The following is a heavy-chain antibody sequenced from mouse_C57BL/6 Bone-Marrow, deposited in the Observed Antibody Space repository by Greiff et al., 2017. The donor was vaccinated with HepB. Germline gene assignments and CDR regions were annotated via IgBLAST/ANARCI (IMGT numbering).Heavy chain of an antibody. Sequence: EVQWVESGGGLVQPGGSLKLSCAASGFTFSDYGMAWVRQAPRKGPEWVAFISNLAYSIYYADTVTGRFTISRENAKNTLYLEMSSLRSEDTAMYYCARVITTHFDVWGTGTTVTVSS. V-gene: IGHV5-15*01. CDR3: ARVITTHFDV. CDR1: GFTFSDYG. CDR2: ISNLAYSI. J-gene: IGHJ1*03. D-gene: IGHD1-1*01.